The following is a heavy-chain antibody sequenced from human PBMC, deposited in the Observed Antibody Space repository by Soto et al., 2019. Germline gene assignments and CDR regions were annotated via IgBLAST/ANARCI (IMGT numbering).Heavy chain of an antibody. J-gene: IGHJ6*02. CDR1: CGSISSGVYY. V-gene: IGHV4-31*03. D-gene: IGHD6-19*01. CDR2: IYYSGST. Sequence: PSETLSLTCTVSCGSISSGVYYWSWIRQHPGKGLEWIGYIYYSGSTYYNPSLKSRVTISVDTSKNQFSLKLSSVTAADTAVYYCARDFTDSSGPTLGMGVWGQGTTVTVSS. CDR3: ARDFTDSSGPTLGMGV.